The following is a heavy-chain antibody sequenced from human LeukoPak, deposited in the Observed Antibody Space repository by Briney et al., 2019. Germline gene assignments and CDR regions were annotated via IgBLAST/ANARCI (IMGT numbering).Heavy chain of an antibody. CDR1: GGSFSGYY. CDR2: INHSGST. D-gene: IGHD5-12*01. V-gene: IGHV4-34*01. CDR3: ARGVLLNSGYDYLPHFDY. J-gene: IGHJ4*02. Sequence: SETLSLTCAVYGGSFSGYYWSWIRQPPGKGLEWIGEINHSGSTNYNPSLKSRVTISVDTSKNQFSLKLSSVTAADTAVYYCARGVLLNSGYDYLPHFDYWGQGTLVTVSS.